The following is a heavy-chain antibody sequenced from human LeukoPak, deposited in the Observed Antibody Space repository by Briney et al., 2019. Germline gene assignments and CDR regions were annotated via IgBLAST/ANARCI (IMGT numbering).Heavy chain of an antibody. J-gene: IGHJ4*02. D-gene: IGHD6-13*01. CDR1: GGAISNYY. CDR2: IYTSGNT. V-gene: IGHV4-4*07. Sequence: SETLSLTCSVSGGAISNYYWSWIRQPAGKGLEWIGRIYTSGNTNYNPSLKSRVTMSVDTSRNQFSLKLSSVTAADTAVYYCARLGGGAAAGFALSWGQGTLVTVSS. CDR3: ARLGGGAAAGFALS.